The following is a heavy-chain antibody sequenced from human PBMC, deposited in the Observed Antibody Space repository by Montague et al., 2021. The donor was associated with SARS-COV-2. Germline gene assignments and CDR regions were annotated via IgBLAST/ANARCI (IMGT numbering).Heavy chain of an antibody. Sequence: VKPTQTLTLTCTFSGFSLSTSGVGVGWIRQPPGKALEWLALIYWDDDKRYSPSLKSRLTITKDTSKDQVVLTMTNMDPVDTATYYCAHRRPLWGYFDYWGQGTLVTVSS. V-gene: IGHV2-5*02. CDR1: GFSLSTSGVG. CDR2: IYWDDDK. CDR3: AHRRPLWGYFDY. D-gene: IGHD7-27*01. J-gene: IGHJ4*02.